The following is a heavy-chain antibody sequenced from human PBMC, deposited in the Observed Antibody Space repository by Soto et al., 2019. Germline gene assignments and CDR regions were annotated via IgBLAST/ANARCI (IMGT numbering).Heavy chain of an antibody. CDR3: AREASGYSSGWYDY. V-gene: IGHV3-53*01. CDR2: IYSGGST. CDR1: GFTVSSNY. J-gene: IGHJ4*02. Sequence: GGSLRLSCTASGFTVSSNYMSWVRQAPGKGLEWVSVIYSGGSTYYADSVKGRFTISRDNSKNTLYLQMNSLRAEDTAVYYCAREASGYSSGWYDYWGQGTLVTVSS. D-gene: IGHD6-19*01.